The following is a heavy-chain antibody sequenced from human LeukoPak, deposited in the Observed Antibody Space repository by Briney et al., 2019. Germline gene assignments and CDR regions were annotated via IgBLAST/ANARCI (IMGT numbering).Heavy chain of an antibody. V-gene: IGHV3-7*03. CDR3: AKDPALSYFDY. D-gene: IGHD3-10*01. J-gene: IGHJ4*02. CDR2: IKQDGGEE. CDR1: EFTFSSYW. Sequence: PGGSLRLSCAASEFTFSSYWMSWVRQAPGKGLEWVANIKQDGGEEYYVDSVKGRFTISRDNAKNSLYLQMNSLRAEDTAVYYCAKDPALSYFDYWGQGTLVTVSS.